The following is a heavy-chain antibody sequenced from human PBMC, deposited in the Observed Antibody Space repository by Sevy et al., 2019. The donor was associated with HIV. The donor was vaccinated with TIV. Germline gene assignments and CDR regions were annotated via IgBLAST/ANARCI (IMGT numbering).Heavy chain of an antibody. CDR3: ARHRLRESNWGFPADY. D-gene: IGHD7-27*01. Sequence: GGSLRLSCAASGFTFSSYSMNWVRQAPGKGLEWVSSISSSSSYIYYADSVKGRFPISRDNDKNSLYLQMNSLRAEDTAVYYCARHRLRESNWGFPADYWGQGTLVTVSS. V-gene: IGHV3-21*01. J-gene: IGHJ4*02. CDR2: ISSSSSYI. CDR1: GFTFSSYS.